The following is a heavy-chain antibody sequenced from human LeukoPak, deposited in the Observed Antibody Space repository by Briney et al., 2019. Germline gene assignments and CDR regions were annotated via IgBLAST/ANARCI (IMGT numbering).Heavy chain of an antibody. CDR2: MNPNSGYT. J-gene: IGHJ4*02. CDR1: GYTFTTYD. CDR3: ARVAGSIDY. Sequence: ASVKVSCKASGYTFTTYDINWVRQATGQGLEWMGWMNPNSGYTGYAQKFQGRVTITRDTSISTAYMELSSLRSEDTAVYYCARVAGSIDYRGKGTLVTVSS. D-gene: IGHD6-19*01. V-gene: IGHV1-8*03.